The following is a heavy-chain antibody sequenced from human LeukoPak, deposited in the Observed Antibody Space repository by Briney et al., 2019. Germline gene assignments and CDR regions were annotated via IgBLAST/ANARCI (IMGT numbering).Heavy chain of an antibody. J-gene: IGHJ5*02. CDR2: ISGSGGST. V-gene: IGHV3-23*01. CDR3: AKCYGDYVNWFDP. Sequence: GGSLRLSCAASGFTFSDYYMSWVRQAPGKGLEWVSAISGSGGSTYYADSLRGRFTISRDNSKNTLYLQMNSLRAEDTAVYYCAKCYGDYVNWFDPWGQGTLVTVSS. CDR1: GFTFSDYY. D-gene: IGHD4-17*01.